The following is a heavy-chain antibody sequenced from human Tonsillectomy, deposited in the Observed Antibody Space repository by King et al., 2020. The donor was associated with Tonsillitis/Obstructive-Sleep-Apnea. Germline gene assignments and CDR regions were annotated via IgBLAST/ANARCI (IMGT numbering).Heavy chain of an antibody. J-gene: IGHJ4*02. CDR3: ASYYDFWSGYPY. CDR1: GGSISSYY. D-gene: IGHD3-3*01. Sequence: QVQLQESGPGLVKPSETLSLTCTVSGGSISSYYWSWIRQPPGKGLEGIGYIDYSGSTNYNPSLKSRVTISVDTSKNQFSLKLSSVTAADTAVYYCASYYDFWSGYPYWGQGTLVTVSS. V-gene: IGHV4-59*01. CDR2: IDYSGST.